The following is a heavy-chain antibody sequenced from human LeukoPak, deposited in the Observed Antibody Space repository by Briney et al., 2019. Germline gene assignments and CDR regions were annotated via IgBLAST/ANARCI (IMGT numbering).Heavy chain of an antibody. CDR1: GGTFSSYA. CDR2: IGPHSSAT. V-gene: IGHV1-2*02. J-gene: IGHJ4*02. Sequence: ASVKVSCKASGGTFSSYAISWVRQAPGQGLEWMGYIGPHSSATSSPQEFQGRVTMTRDTSMSTAYMELTRLTSDDTAVYYCAREGNGLLSKDFDYWGQGTLVTVSS. D-gene: IGHD2/OR15-2a*01. CDR3: AREGNGLLSKDFDY.